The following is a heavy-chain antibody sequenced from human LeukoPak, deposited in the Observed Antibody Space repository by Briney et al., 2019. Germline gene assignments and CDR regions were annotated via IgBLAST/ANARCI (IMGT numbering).Heavy chain of an antibody. CDR3: ARDAPYYYDSSGYYIDY. CDR2: ISSSSSYI. CDR1: GFTFSSYG. Sequence: GRSLRLSCAASGFTFSSYGMHWVRQAPGKGLEWVSSISSSSSYIYYADSVKGRLTISRDNAKNSLYLQMNSLRAEDTAVYYCARDAPYYYDSSGYYIDYWGQGTLVTVSS. D-gene: IGHD3-22*01. J-gene: IGHJ4*02. V-gene: IGHV3-21*01.